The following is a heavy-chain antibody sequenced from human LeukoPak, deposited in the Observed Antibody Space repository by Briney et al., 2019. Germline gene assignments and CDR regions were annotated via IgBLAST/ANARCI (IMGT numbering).Heavy chain of an antibody. Sequence: PGGSLRLSCAASGFIFSDYAMAWVRQAPGEGLEWVSGISASGSRTYYADSVKGRFTISRDKSKNTLFLQMNSLRAEDTATYYCTKVTSTGSCYQSDYWGQGTLVTVSS. V-gene: IGHV3-23*01. J-gene: IGHJ4*02. CDR2: ISASGSRT. CDR1: GFIFSDYA. CDR3: TKVTSTGSCYQSDY. D-gene: IGHD2-15*01.